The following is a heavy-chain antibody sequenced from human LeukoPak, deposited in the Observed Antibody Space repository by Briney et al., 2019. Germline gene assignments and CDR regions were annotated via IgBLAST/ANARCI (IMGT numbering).Heavy chain of an antibody. D-gene: IGHD3-3*01. CDR1: GGSFSGYY. CDR2: INHSGST. CDR3: ARDQPFWSGFPRRSYAFDI. J-gene: IGHJ3*02. V-gene: IGHV4-34*01. Sequence: SETLSLTCAVYGGSFSGYYWSWIRQPPGKGLEWIGEINHSGSTNYNPSLKSRVTISVDTSKNQFSLKLSSVTAADTAVYYCARDQPFWSGFPRRSYAFDIWGQGTMVTVSS.